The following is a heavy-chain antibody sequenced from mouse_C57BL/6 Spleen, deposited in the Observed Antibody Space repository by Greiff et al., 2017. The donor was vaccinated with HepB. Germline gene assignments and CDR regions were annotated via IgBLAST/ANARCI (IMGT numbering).Heavy chain of an antibody. CDR1: GYTFTDYY. V-gene: IGHV1-26*01. J-gene: IGHJ2*01. CDR3: ARGIYDGYAYYFDY. Sequence: VQLQQSGPELVKPGASVKISCKASGYTFTDYYMNWVKQSHGKSLEWIGDINPNNGGTSYNQKFKGKATLTVDKSSSTAYMELRSLTSEDSAVYYCARGIYDGYAYYFDYWGQGTTLTVSS. D-gene: IGHD2-3*01. CDR2: INPNNGGT.